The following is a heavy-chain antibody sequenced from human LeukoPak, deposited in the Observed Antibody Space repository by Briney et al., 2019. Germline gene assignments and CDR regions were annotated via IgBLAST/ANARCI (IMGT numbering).Heavy chain of an antibody. D-gene: IGHD3-10*01. Sequence: SQTLSLTSAVSGGSISSGGYCWGWIRQPPGKGLEWIGYIYHSGSTYYNPSLKSRVTISVDRSKNQFSLKLSSVTAADTAVYYCARAHKNSYGSGSYHFDYWGQGTLVSVSS. CDR1: GGSISSGGYC. V-gene: IGHV4-30-2*01. CDR3: ARAHKNSYGSGSYHFDY. J-gene: IGHJ4*02. CDR2: IYHSGST.